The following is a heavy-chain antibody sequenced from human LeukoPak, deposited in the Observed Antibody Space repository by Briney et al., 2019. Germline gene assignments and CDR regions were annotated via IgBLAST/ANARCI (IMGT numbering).Heavy chain of an antibody. Sequence: GGSLRLSCAASGFTFSNYWMSWVRQAPGKGLEWVANIKQDESEKYYVDSVKGRFTITRDNARNSLYLEMNSLRAEDTAVYYCAKDQVLAAAGIMDYWGQGTLVTVSS. CDR2: IKQDESEK. V-gene: IGHV3-7*03. CDR3: AKDQVLAAAGIMDY. D-gene: IGHD6-13*01. J-gene: IGHJ4*02. CDR1: GFTFSNYW.